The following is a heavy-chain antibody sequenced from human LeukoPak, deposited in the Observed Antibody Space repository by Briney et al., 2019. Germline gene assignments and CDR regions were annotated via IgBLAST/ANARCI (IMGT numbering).Heavy chain of an antibody. CDR1: GGSISSYY. V-gene: IGHV4-59*01. Sequence: PSETLSLTCTVSGGSISSYYWSWIRQPPGKGLEWIGYIYYSGSTNYNPSLKSRVTISVDTSKNQFSLKLSSATAADTAVYYCARGGILGIGADYWGQGTLVTVSS. CDR3: ARGGILGIGADY. CDR2: IYYSGST. J-gene: IGHJ4*02. D-gene: IGHD7-27*01.